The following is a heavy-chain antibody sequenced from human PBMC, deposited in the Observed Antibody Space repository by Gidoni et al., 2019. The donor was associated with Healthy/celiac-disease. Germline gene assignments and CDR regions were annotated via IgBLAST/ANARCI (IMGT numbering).Heavy chain of an antibody. CDR2: IWYDGSNK. D-gene: IGHD3-22*01. CDR3: ARGGYYYDSSGYYL. J-gene: IGHJ5*02. V-gene: IGHV3-33*01. CDR1: GFTFSSYG. Sequence: QVQLVESGGGVVQPGRSLRLSCAASGFTFSSYGMHWVRPAPGKGLEWVAVIWYDGSNKYYADSVKGRFTISRDNSKNTLYLQMNSLRAEDTAVYYCARGGYYYDSSGYYLWGQGTLVTVSS.